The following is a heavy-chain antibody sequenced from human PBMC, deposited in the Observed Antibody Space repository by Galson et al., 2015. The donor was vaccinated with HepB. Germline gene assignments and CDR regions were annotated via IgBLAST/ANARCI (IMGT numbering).Heavy chain of an antibody. V-gene: IGHV3-23*01. CDR3: AKGSYDMLTGYYAPAY. J-gene: IGHJ4*02. D-gene: IGHD3-9*01. Sequence: SLRLSCAASGFTFSSYAMSWVRQAPLKGLEWVSAISGTGGTTYYADSVKGRFTISRDNSKNTLYLQMNSLRAEDTAIYYCAKGSYDMLTGYYAPAYWGQGTLVTVSS. CDR2: ISGTGGTT. CDR1: GFTFSSYA.